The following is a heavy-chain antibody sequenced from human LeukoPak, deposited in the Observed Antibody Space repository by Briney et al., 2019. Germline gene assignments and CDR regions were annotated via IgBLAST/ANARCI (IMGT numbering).Heavy chain of an antibody. Sequence: GGSLRLSCAASGFTFSSYSMNWVRQAPGKGLEWVSGIYSGGHIYYADSVKGRFTISRDNSKNTLYLQMNSLRADDTAVYYCARRAGEYSHPYDYWGQGTLVTVSS. V-gene: IGHV3-53*01. CDR3: ARRAGEYSHPYDY. D-gene: IGHD4-17*01. CDR1: GFTFSSYS. J-gene: IGHJ4*02. CDR2: IYSGGHI.